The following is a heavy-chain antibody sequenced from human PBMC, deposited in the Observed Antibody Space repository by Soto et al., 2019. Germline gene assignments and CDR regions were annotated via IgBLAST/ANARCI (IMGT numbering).Heavy chain of an antibody. CDR1: GYILNHYG. J-gene: IGHJ6*02. V-gene: IGHV1-18*01. CDR2: ISAYNGNT. Sequence: QVQLVQSGAEVKKPGASVRVSCKASGYILNHYGIGWVRQAPGQGLEWMGWISAYNGNTHYAGSLQGRVTMTTDTSTNTADMELSSLRSDDTAVYYCARGGQESTSTYCYYIYDGLDVWGQGTTVTVSS. D-gene: IGHD2-2*01. CDR3: ARGGQESTSTYCYYIYDGLDV.